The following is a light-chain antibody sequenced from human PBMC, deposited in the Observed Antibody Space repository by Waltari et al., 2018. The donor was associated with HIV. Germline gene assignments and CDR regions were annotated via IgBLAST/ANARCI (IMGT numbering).Light chain of an antibody. CDR2: EVS. V-gene: IGLV2-18*02. CDR3: SSYTSSATYV. Sequence: QSALTQPPSVSGSPGQSVTISCTGTSNDVGVYNRVSWYQQSPGTAPKLIIYEVSHRPSGVPDRFSGSKTGNTASLTSSVLQAEDEADYYCSSYTSSATYVFGTGTKVTVL. CDR1: SNDVGVYNR. J-gene: IGLJ1*01.